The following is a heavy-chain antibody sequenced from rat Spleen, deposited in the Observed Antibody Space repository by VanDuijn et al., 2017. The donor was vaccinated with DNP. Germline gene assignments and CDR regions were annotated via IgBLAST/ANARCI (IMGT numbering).Heavy chain of an antibody. J-gene: IGHJ3*01. Sequence: EVRLVESGGGLVQPGNSLRLSCAASGFIFSDYAMAWVRQSPKMGLEWVASISTGGGDTYSRDSVKGRFTISRDNVKRLLYLQMDSLRSEETATYYCARHGLITARDWFAYWGQGTLVTVSS. CDR1: GFIFSDYA. CDR2: ISTGGGDT. D-gene: IGHD1-10*01. V-gene: IGHV5S23*01. CDR3: ARHGLITARDWFAY.